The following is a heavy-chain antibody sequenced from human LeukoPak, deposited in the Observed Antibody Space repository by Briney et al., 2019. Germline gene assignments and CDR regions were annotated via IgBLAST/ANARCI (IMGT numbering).Heavy chain of an antibody. J-gene: IGHJ6*03. CDR2: IIPIFGTA. Sequence: GSSVKVSCKASGGTFSSYAISWVRQAPGQGLEWMGGIIPIFGTANNAQKFQGRVTITTDESTSTAYMELSSLRSEDTAVYYCARGYCSSTSCYKGEHYYYYMDVWGKGTTVTVSS. D-gene: IGHD2-2*02. V-gene: IGHV1-69*05. CDR3: ARGYCSSTSCYKGEHYYYYMDV. CDR1: GGTFSSYA.